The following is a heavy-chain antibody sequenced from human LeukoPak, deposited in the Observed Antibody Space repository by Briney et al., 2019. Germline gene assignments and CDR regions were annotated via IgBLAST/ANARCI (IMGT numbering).Heavy chain of an antibody. J-gene: IGHJ4*02. CDR1: GGSISSYY. Sequence: SETLSLTCTVSGGSISSYYWSWIRQPPGKGLEWIGYIYYSGSTKYNPSLKSRVTISVHTSKKQFSLKLSSVTAADTAVYYCARYWGPYDNSGAYFDYWGQGTLVTVSS. V-gene: IGHV4-59*08. CDR2: IYYSGST. CDR3: ARYWGPYDNSGAYFDY. D-gene: IGHD3-22*01.